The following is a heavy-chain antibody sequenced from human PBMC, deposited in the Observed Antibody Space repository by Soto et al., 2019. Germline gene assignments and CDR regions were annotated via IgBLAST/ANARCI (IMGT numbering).Heavy chain of an antibody. CDR1: GGSISSGDYY. V-gene: IGHV4-30-4*01. CDR3: ARGGGYDYYFDY. Sequence: SETLSLTCTVSGGSISSGDYYWSWIRQPPGKGLEWIGYIYYSGSTYYNPSLKSRVTISVDTSKNQFSLKLSSVTAADTAVYYCARGGGYDYYFDYWGQGTLVTVSS. J-gene: IGHJ4*02. CDR2: IYYSGST. D-gene: IGHD5-12*01.